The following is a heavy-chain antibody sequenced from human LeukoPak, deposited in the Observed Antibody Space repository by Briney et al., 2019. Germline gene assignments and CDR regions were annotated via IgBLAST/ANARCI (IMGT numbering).Heavy chain of an antibody. CDR3: AKGIYGDYVPLDY. CDR1: GFTFSSYA. V-gene: IGHV3-23*01. CDR2: ISGSGGST. Sequence: PGGSLRLSCAASGFTFSSYAMSWVRQAPGRGLEWVSAISGSGGSTYYADSVKGRFTISRDNSKNMLYLQMNSLRAEDTAVYYCAKGIYGDYVPLDYWGLGTLVTVST. D-gene: IGHD4-17*01. J-gene: IGHJ4*02.